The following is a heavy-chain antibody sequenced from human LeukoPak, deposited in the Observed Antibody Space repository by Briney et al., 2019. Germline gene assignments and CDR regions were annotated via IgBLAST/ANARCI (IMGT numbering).Heavy chain of an antibody. CDR1: GGSTSSGTYY. CDR2: IFSSGNN. D-gene: IGHD2-2*01. Sequence: SETLSLTCTVSGGSTSSGTYYWSWIRQPAGKGLEYIGRIFSSGNNNYNPSLKSRITMSTDTSKNQFSLNLSSVTAADSAVYYCASFCASTTCYNDGTNFAFWGQGTLVTVSS. V-gene: IGHV4-61*02. J-gene: IGHJ4*02. CDR3: ASFCASTTCYNDGTNFAF.